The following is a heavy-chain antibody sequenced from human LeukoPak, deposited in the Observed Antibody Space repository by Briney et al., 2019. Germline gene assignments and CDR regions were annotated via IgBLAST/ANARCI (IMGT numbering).Heavy chain of an antibody. CDR1: GFSLSTSGVG. D-gene: IGHD1-14*01. CDR3: AHRRGGYNWNHGDFDY. J-gene: IGHJ4*02. V-gene: IGHV2-5*02. CDR2: IYWDDDK. Sequence: SGPTLVNPMETLTLTCTFSGFSLSTSGVGVGWIRQPPGKALEWLALIYWDDDKRFSPSLKSRLTITKVTSTNQVVLVMTNMDPVDTGTYYCAHRRGGYNWNHGDFDYWGQGTLVTVSS.